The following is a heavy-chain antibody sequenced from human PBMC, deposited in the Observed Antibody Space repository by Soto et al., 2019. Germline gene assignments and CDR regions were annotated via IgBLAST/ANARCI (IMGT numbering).Heavy chain of an antibody. CDR3: ADRLNSEGNY. J-gene: IGHJ4*02. D-gene: IGHD1-20*01. Sequence: QVQVVQSGAEVKKPGASVKVSCKASGYTFTNYGISWVRQAPGQGLEWMGWISAYNGNTNYAQSLQGRVTMTTDTSTRTVYIELRSLRSDDTAVYYCADRLNSEGNYWGQGTLVTVSS. V-gene: IGHV1-18*01. CDR1: GYTFTNYG. CDR2: ISAYNGNT.